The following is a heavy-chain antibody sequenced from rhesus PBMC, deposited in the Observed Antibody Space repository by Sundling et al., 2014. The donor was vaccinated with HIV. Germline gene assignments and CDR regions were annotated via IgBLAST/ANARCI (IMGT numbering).Heavy chain of an antibody. J-gene: IGHJ4*01. CDR2: IYGNGGNT. D-gene: IGHD2-8*01. Sequence: QVQLQESGPAVVKASETLSLTCTVSGGSISTSRWWTWIRQSPGKGLEWIGVIYGNGGNTEYSPSLKSRVTISKDTSKNQFSLKLTSVTAADTAVYFCARSYCGGRVCYAFWDDYWVIDYWGQGVLVTVSS. CDR3: ARSYCGGRVCYAFWDDYWVIDY. CDR1: GGSISTSRW. V-gene: IGHV4-93*01.